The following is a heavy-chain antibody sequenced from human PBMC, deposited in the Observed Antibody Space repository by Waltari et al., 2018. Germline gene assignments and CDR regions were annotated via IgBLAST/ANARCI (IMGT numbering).Heavy chain of an antibody. CDR3: ATEVGTPNYYGMDV. V-gene: IGHV4-31*03. CDR1: GGSISSGGYY. D-gene: IGHD1-1*01. CDR2: IYHSGST. Sequence: QVQLQESGPGLVKPSQTRSLTCTVSGGSISSGGYYVRWLRQHPGKGLEWIGYIYHSGSTYYNPSLKSRVTISVDRSKNQFSLKLSSVTAADTAVYYCATEVGTPNYYGMDVWGQGTTVTVSS. J-gene: IGHJ6*02.